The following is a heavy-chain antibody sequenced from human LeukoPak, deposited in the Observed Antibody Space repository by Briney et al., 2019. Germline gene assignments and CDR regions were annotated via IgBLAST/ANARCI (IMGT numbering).Heavy chain of an antibody. CDR3: AKGAVRGYFSSGY. D-gene: IGHD5-18*01. Sequence: GGSLRLSCAASGFTFSSYGTHWVRQAPGKGLEWVAVISYDGSNKYYADSVKGRFTISRDNSKNTLYLQMNSLRAEDTAVYYCAKGAVRGYFSSGYWGQGTLVTVSS. J-gene: IGHJ4*02. V-gene: IGHV3-30*18. CDR2: ISYDGSNK. CDR1: GFTFSSYG.